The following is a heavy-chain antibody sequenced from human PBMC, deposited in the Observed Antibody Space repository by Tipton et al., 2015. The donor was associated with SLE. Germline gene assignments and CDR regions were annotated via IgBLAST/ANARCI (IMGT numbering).Heavy chain of an antibody. CDR3: TTVTTQSNWFAP. Sequence: SLRLSCAASGFTVSSKYMSWVRQAPGKGLEWVSVIYTGGSTYYADSVKGRFTISRDNSKNTMYLQMSSLRAEDTAVYFCTTVTTQSNWFAPWGQGTLVTVSS. CDR2: IYTGGST. D-gene: IGHD4-17*01. J-gene: IGHJ5*02. V-gene: IGHV3-53*01. CDR1: GFTVSSKY.